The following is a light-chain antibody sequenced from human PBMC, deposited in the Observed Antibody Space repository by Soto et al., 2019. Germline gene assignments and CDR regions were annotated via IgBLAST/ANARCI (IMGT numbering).Light chain of an antibody. J-gene: IGKJ2*01. CDR2: WAS. Sequence: DIVMTQSPDSLAVSLGERATINCRSSQTVLYSANNKNYLVWYQQKPGQPPKKLIYWASTRESGVPDRFSGSVSGTDFTLTISSLQAEDVAIYYCQQYLTIPRTFGQGTKLEIK. CDR3: QQYLTIPRT. CDR1: QTVLYSANNKNY. V-gene: IGKV4-1*01.